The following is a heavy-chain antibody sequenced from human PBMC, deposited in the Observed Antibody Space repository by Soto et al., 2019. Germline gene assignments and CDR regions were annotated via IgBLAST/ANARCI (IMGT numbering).Heavy chain of an antibody. Sequence: GASVKVSCKAAGYTFASNDINWVRQATGQRLEWMGWMNPNNGNTGYAPKFQGRVTVTRNTSASTAYMELSSLRSEDTAVYYCARDYDYWSGPNWFDPWGQGTLVTVSS. CDR3: ARDYDYWSGPNWFDP. J-gene: IGHJ5*02. V-gene: IGHV1-8*01. D-gene: IGHD3-3*01. CDR2: MNPNNGNT. CDR1: GYTFASND.